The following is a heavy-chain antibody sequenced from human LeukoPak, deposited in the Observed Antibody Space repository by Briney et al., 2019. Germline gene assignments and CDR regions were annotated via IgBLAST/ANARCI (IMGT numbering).Heavy chain of an antibody. D-gene: IGHD2-15*01. J-gene: IGHJ3*02. V-gene: IGHV4-34*01. CDR1: GGSFSGYY. Sequence: SETLSLTCAVYGGSFSGYYWSWIRQPPGKGLEWIGEINHSGRTNYNPSLKSRVTISVDTSKNQFSLKLSSVTAADTAVYYCARALFLGYCSGGSCYSDAFDIWGQGTMVTVSS. CDR3: ARALFLGYCSGGSCYSDAFDI. CDR2: INHSGRT.